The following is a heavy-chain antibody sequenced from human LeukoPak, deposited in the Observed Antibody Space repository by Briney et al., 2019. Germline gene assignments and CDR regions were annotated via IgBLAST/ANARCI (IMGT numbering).Heavy chain of an antibody. V-gene: IGHV3-23*01. Sequence: ETLSLTCAVYGGSFSGYYWSWVRQAPGKGLEWVSAISGSGGSTYYADSVKGRFTISRDNSKNTLYLQMNSLRAEDTAVYYCAKASGLIAVAAYWGQGTLVTVSS. CDR1: GGSFSGYY. CDR3: AKASGLIAVAAY. CDR2: ISGSGGST. J-gene: IGHJ4*02. D-gene: IGHD6-19*01.